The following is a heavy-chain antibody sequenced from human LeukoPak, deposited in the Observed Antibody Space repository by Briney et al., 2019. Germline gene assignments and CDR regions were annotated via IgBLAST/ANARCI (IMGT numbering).Heavy chain of an antibody. CDR2: IYPGDSDT. CDR3: ARPLGAVAGGFDY. V-gene: IGHV5-51*01. D-gene: IGHD6-19*01. Sequence: GESLKISCKGSGYIFTSYWIGWVRQMPGKGLEWRGIIYPGDSDTRYSPSFQGQVPISADKSISTAYLQWSSLKASDTAMYYCARPLGAVAGGFDYWGQGALVTVSS. CDR1: GYIFTSYW. J-gene: IGHJ4*02.